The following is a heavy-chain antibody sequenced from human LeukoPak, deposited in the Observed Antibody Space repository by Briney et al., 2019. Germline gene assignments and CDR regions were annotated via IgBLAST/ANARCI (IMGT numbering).Heavy chain of an antibody. V-gene: IGHV3-7*01. CDR2: IKQDGSEK. Sequence: GGSLRLSCAASGFTFSNYWIYWVRQAPGKGLEWVANIKQDGSEKFYVDSVKGRFTISRDNAKSSLYLQMNSLRAEDTAVYYCARGPYDVWGQGAMVTVS. CDR1: GFTFSNYW. CDR3: ARGPYDV. J-gene: IGHJ3*01.